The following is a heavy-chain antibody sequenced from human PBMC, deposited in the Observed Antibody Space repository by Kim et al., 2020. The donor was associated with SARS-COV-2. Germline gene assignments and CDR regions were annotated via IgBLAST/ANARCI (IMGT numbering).Heavy chain of an antibody. Sequence: SETLSLTCTVSGGSIISYYWSWIRQPPGKGLEWIGYIHYSGSTNYNPSLKSRVTISVDTSKNHFSLKLNSVTAADTAVYFCARHPSGNTWGFDYWGQGTLVTVSS. CDR3: ARHPSGNTWGFDY. D-gene: IGHD3-16*01. CDR2: IHYSGST. J-gene: IGHJ4*02. CDR1: GGSIISYY. V-gene: IGHV4-59*08.